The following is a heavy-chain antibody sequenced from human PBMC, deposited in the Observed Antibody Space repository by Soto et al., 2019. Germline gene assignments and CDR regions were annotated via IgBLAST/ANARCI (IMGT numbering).Heavy chain of an antibody. Sequence: GGSLRLSCAASGFTFSSYAMHWVRQAPGKGLEWVAVISYDGSNKYYADSVKGRFTISRDNSKNTLYLQMNSLRAEDTAVYYCARCYGSGSYLSYYGMDVWGQGTTVTVSS. CDR2: ISYDGSNK. V-gene: IGHV3-30-3*01. J-gene: IGHJ6*02. CDR1: GFTFSSYA. D-gene: IGHD3-10*01. CDR3: ARCYGSGSYLSYYGMDV.